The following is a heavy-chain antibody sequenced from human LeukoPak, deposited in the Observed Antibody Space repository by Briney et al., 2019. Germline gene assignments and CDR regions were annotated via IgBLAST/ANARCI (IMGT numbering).Heavy chain of an antibody. V-gene: IGHV4-30-2*01. D-gene: IGHD5-12*01. CDR3: ARGRGAFIFDF. Sequence: SQTLSLTCGVSGGAISSGTNSWSWIRKPPGKGLEWIGYIYHSGSTHYNPSLKSRVTISADRSKNQFSLKLRSVTAADTAVYYCARGRGAFIFDFWGPGTLVTVSS. CDR1: GGAISSGTNS. CDR2: IYHSGST. J-gene: IGHJ4*02.